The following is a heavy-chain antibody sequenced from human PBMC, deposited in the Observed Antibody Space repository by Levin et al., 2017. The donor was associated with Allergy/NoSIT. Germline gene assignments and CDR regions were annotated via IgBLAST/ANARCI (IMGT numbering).Heavy chain of an antibody. CDR2: IRSRAHSYAT. CDR3: TKVGDG. Sequence: QAGGSLRLSCAASGFTFSGSTMHWVRQASGKGLEWLGRIRSRAHSYATTYAESVKGRFTISRDDSKNTAYLQMNSLKTEDTAVYYCTKVGDGWGQGTLVTVSS. V-gene: IGHV3-73*01. CDR1: GFTFSGST. J-gene: IGHJ4*02. D-gene: IGHD2-21*02.